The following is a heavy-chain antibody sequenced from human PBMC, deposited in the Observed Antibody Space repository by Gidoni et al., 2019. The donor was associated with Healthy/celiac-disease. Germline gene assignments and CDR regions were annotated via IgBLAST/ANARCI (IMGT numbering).Heavy chain of an antibody. CDR2: IYYSGGT. J-gene: IGHJ4*02. Sequence: QVQLQESGPGLVKPSEPLSLPCTVSGGSISSYYWSWTRQPPGKGLEWIGYIYYSGGTNHHPSLKSRVTISVDTSKNQFSLKLSSVTAADTAVYYCARGYSNPGDFDYWGQGTLVTVSS. D-gene: IGHD4-4*01. V-gene: IGHV4-59*01. CDR1: GGSISSYY. CDR3: ARGYSNPGDFDY.